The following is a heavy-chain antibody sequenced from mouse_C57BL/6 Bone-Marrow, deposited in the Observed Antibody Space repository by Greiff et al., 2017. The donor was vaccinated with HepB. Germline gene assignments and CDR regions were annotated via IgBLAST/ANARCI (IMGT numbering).Heavy chain of an antibody. CDR1: GYTFTSYW. CDR2: IYPGSGST. D-gene: IGHD4-1*02. CDR3: ARGGAQLGRCFAY. Sequence: QVQLKQPGAELVKPGASVKMSCKASGYTFTSYWITWVKQRPGQGLEWIGDIYPGSGSTNYNEKFKSKATLTVDTSSSTAYMQLSSLTSEDSAVYYCARGGAQLGRCFAYWGQGTLVTVSA. J-gene: IGHJ3*01. V-gene: IGHV1-55*01.